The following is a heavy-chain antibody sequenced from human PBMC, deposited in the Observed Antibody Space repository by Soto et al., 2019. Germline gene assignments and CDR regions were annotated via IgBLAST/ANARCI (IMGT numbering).Heavy chain of an antibody. D-gene: IGHD6-19*01. CDR1: GYTFTGYA. Sequence: QVQLVQSGAEEKKPGASVKVSCKASGYTFTGYAMHWVRQAPGQRLEWMGWINAGNGNTKYSQKFQGRVTITRDTSARTAHMELSSLRSEDTAVYYCARAVAVPADFDYWGQGTLVTVSS. CDR3: ARAVAVPADFDY. CDR2: INAGNGNT. J-gene: IGHJ4*02. V-gene: IGHV1-3*05.